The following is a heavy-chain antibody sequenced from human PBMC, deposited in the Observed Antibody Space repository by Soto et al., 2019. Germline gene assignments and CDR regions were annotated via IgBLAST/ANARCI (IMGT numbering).Heavy chain of an antibody. Sequence: GGSLRLSCAASGFTLSSYSMNWVRQAPGKGLEWVSAIGTAGDTYYPGSVKGRFTISRENAKNSLYLQMNSLRAGDTAVYYCARGRVAGDFDYWGQGTLVTVSS. J-gene: IGHJ4*02. D-gene: IGHD6-19*01. V-gene: IGHV3-13*01. CDR2: IGTAGDT. CDR3: ARGRVAGDFDY. CDR1: GFTLSSYS.